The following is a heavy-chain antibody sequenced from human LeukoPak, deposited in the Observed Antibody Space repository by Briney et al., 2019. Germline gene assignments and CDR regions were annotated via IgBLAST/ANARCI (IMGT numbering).Heavy chain of an antibody. CDR3: ARARGYSYGCFDY. CDR2: INHSGSP. V-gene: IGHV4-34*01. J-gene: IGHJ4*02. D-gene: IGHD5-18*01. Sequence: EINHSGSPNYNPSLKSRVTISVDTSKNQFSLKLSSVTAADTAVYYCARARGYSYGCFDYWGQGTLVTVSS.